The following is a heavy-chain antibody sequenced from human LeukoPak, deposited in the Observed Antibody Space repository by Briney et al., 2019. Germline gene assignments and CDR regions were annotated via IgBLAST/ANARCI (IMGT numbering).Heavy chain of an antibody. J-gene: IGHJ1*01. Sequence: ASVKVSCKASGYTFTSYDINWVRQATGQGLEWMGWMNPNSGNTGYAQKFQGRVTMTRNTSISTAYMELTSLRSEDTAVYYCARSSLGGYSGYAPQEHWGQGTLVTVSS. CDR1: GYTFTSYD. V-gene: IGHV1-8*01. D-gene: IGHD5-12*01. CDR2: MNPNSGNT. CDR3: ARSSLGGYSGYAPQEH.